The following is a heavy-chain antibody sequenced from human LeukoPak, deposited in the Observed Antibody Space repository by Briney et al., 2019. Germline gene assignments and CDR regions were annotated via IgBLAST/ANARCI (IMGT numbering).Heavy chain of an antibody. V-gene: IGHV1-2*02. CDR1: GYTFTVYY. Sequence: GASVTLSFKSSGYTFTVYYMQLVRQAPGQGHGGMAWNNPNSGGTNYAQKFQGRVTMTRDTSISTAYMNLSRLRSDDTAVYYCARAYYGDYYYYGMDVWGQGTTVTVSS. CDR2: NNPNSGGT. J-gene: IGHJ6*02. CDR3: ARAYYGDYYYYGMDV. D-gene: IGHD4-17*01.